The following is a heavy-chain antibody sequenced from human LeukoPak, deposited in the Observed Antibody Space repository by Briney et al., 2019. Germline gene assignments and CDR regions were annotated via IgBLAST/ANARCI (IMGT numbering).Heavy chain of an antibody. CDR3: ATGGALDRGAFDI. CDR1: GYTLTELS. Sequence: ASVKVSCKVSGYTLTELSMHWVRQAPGRGLEWMGGFDPEDGETIYAQKFQGRVTMTEDTSTDTAYMELSSLRSEDTAVYYCATGGALDRGAFDIWGQGTMVTVSS. V-gene: IGHV1-24*01. J-gene: IGHJ3*02. CDR2: FDPEDGET. D-gene: IGHD1-1*01.